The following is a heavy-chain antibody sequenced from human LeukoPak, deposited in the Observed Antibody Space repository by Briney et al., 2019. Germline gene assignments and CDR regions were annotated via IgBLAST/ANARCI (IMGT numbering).Heavy chain of an antibody. CDR2: ITGSGGNT. Sequence: GASLRLSCAASGFAFSNYAMSWVRQAPGKGLEWVSAITGSGGNTYYADFVKGRFTISRDNSKNTLYLQMNSLRDEDTAVYYCAKWGDFDVLTGYYVPDFWGQGTLVTVSS. CDR1: GFAFSNYA. J-gene: IGHJ4*02. D-gene: IGHD3-9*01. V-gene: IGHV3-23*01. CDR3: AKWGDFDVLTGYYVPDF.